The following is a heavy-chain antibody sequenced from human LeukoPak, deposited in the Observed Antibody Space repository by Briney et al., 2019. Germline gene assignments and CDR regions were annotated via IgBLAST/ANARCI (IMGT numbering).Heavy chain of an antibody. D-gene: IGHD3/OR15-3a*01. CDR2: ISSSGSTI. CDR1: GFTFSSYE. CDR3: ARQAGSGLFILP. J-gene: IGHJ4*02. Sequence: GGSLRLSCAASGFTFSSYEMNWVRQAPGKGLEWVSYISSSGSTIYYADSVKGRFTISRDNAKNSLYLQMNSLRAEDTAVYYCARQAGSGLFILPGGQGTLVTVSS. V-gene: IGHV3-48*03.